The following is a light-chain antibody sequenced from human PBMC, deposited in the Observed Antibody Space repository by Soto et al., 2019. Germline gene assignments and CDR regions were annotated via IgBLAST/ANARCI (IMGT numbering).Light chain of an antibody. V-gene: IGKV1-8*01. CDR2: AAS. Sequence: AIRMTQSPSSLSASTGDRVTITCRASQGISSYLAWYQQKPGKAPKLLIYAASNLQSGVPSRFSGSGSGTDFTLTISCLQSEDFATYYCQQYYSYPPTFGPGTKVDIK. CDR1: QGISSY. CDR3: QQYYSYPPT. J-gene: IGKJ3*01.